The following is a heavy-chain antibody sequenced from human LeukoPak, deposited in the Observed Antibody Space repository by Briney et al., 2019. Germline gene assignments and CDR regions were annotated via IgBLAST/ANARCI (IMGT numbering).Heavy chain of an antibody. CDR3: ARAKYYYGSGSPFDP. CDR2: IYHSGIT. CDR1: GGSISSGGYS. Sequence: SDTLSLTCAVSGGSISSGGYSWSWIRQPPGQGLEWIGYIYHSGITYYNPSLKSRVTISVDRSKNQFSLKLSSVTAADTAVYYCARAKYYYGSGSPFDPWGQGTLVTVSS. D-gene: IGHD3-10*01. V-gene: IGHV4-30-2*01. J-gene: IGHJ5*02.